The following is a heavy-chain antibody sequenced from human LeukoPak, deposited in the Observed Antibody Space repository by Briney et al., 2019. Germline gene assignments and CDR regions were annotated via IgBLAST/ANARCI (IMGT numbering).Heavy chain of an antibody. CDR2: ISGSGGST. Sequence: PGASLRLSCAASGFTFSSYAMSWVRQAPGKGLEWVSAISGSGGSTYYADSVKGRFTISRDNSKNTLYLKMNSLRAEDTAVYYCAKVRYSGYGADYFDYWGQGTLVTVSS. J-gene: IGHJ4*02. V-gene: IGHV3-23*01. CDR3: AKVRYSGYGADYFDY. D-gene: IGHD5-12*01. CDR1: GFTFSSYA.